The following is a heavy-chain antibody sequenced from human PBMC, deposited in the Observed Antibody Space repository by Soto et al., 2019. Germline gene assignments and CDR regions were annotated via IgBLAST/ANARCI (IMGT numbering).Heavy chain of an antibody. J-gene: IGHJ4*02. CDR2: IFHAGTA. CDR3: ARLVYDTRLNYMYFDF. D-gene: IGHD2-8*01. Sequence: SETLSLTCAVSGVSISSGNWWTWVRQTPQRGLEYIGEIFHAGTANYYPSFERRVAISVDTSKNQFSLKLTSVTAADTAIYFCARLVYDTRLNYMYFDFWGQGALVTVSS. CDR1: GVSISSGNW. V-gene: IGHV4-4*02.